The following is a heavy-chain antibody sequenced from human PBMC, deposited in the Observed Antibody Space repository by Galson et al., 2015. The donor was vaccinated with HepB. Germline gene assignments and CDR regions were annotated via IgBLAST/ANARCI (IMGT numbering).Heavy chain of an antibody. CDR1: GGTFSSYA. V-gene: IGHV1-69*13. D-gene: IGHD3-3*01. J-gene: IGHJ6*03. CDR3: ARSTIFGVVNYYYYYYMDV. Sequence: SVKVSCKASGGTFSSYAISWVRQVPGQGLEWMGGIIPIFGTANYAQKFQGRVTITADESTSTAYMELSSLRSEDTAVYYCARSTIFGVVNYYYYYYMDVWGKGTTVTVSS. CDR2: IIPIFGTA.